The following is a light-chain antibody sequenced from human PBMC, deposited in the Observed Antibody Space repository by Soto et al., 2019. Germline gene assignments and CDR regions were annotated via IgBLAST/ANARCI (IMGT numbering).Light chain of an antibody. CDR3: QQYNNWPSIT. CDR2: GAS. Sequence: ETVMTRSPATLSVSPGEGATLSCRASQSVSSYLAWYQQKPGQAPRLLIYGASTRATGVPARFSGSGSGTEFTLTISSLQSEDFAVYYCQQYNNWPSITFGQGTRLEIK. CDR1: QSVSSY. V-gene: IGKV3-15*01. J-gene: IGKJ5*01.